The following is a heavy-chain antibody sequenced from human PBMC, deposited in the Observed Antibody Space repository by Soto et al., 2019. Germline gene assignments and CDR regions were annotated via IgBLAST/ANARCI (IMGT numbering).Heavy chain of an antibody. V-gene: IGHV3-23*01. CDR2: ISGSGGST. J-gene: IGHJ6*02. D-gene: IGHD3-3*01. CDR1: GFTFNSA. Sequence: EVQLLESGGGLVQPEGSLRLSCAASGFTFNSAMSWVRQAPGKGLEWISAISGSGGSTYYADSVKGRFTISRDNSKNTLHLQMTSLRAGDTAVYYCAKGPTIFEVVIVYQYYYGMDVWGQGTTVTVSS. CDR3: AKGPTIFEVVIVYQYYYGMDV.